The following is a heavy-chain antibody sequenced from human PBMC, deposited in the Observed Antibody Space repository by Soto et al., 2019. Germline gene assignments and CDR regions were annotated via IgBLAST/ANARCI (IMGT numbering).Heavy chain of an antibody. J-gene: IGHJ3*02. CDR2: ISGSGGST. CDR3: AKDMDSGYIGPTGAFDI. V-gene: IGHV3-23*01. CDR1: GFTFSSYA. Sequence: HPGGSLRLSCAASGFTFSSYAMSWVRQAPGKGLEWVSAISGSGGSTYYADSVKGRFTISRDNSKNTLYLQMNSLRAEDTAVYYCAKDMDSGYIGPTGAFDIWGQGTMVTVSS. D-gene: IGHD3-22*01.